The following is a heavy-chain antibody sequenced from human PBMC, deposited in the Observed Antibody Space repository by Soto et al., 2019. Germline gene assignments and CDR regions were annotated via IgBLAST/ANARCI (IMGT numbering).Heavy chain of an antibody. D-gene: IGHD2-15*01. CDR2: ISVGGGSI. V-gene: IGHV3-48*02. CDR3: VRDHRWAFDI. Sequence: EVQLVESGGGLVQPGGSLRVSCIDSGFTFRDYAFNWVRQAPGKGLEWVSYISVGGGSIFYADSVKGRFTISRDDARNSVYLQMNTLRHEDTAVYHCVRDHRWAFDIWGQGTVVTVPS. J-gene: IGHJ3*02. CDR1: GFTFRDYA.